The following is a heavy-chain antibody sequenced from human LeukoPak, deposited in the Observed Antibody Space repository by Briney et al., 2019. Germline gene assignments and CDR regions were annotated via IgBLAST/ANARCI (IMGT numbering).Heavy chain of an antibody. CDR1: GYTFTSYY. D-gene: IGHD3-22*01. CDR3: ARAHYYDSSGYYYAFDI. CDR2: INPSGGST. J-gene: IGHJ3*02. V-gene: IGHV1-46*01. Sequence: ASVKVSCKASGYTFTSYYMHWVRQAPGQGLEWMGIINPSGGSTSYAQKFQGRVTMTRDTSTSTVYMELSSLRSEDTAVYYCARAHYYDSSGYYYAFDIWGQGTMVTASS.